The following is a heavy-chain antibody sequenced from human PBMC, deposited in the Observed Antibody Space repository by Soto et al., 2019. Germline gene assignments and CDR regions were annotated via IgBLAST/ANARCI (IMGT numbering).Heavy chain of an antibody. V-gene: IGHV1-18*01. J-gene: IGHJ4*02. CDR3: ARDYGDYYFDY. Sequence: EASVKVSCKASGYTFSSYGIIWVRQAPGQGLEWMGWISAYNGNTNYAQKLQGRVTMTTDTSTSTAYMELRSLRSDDTAVYYCARDYGDYYFDYWGQGTLVTVSS. CDR2: ISAYNGNT. D-gene: IGHD4-17*01. CDR1: GYTFSSYG.